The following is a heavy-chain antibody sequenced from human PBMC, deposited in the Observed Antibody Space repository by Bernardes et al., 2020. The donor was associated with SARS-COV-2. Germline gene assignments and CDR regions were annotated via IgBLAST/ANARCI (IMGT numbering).Heavy chain of an antibody. Sequence: GGSLRLSCAASGFTVSSNYMSWVRQAPGKGLEWVSVIYSGGSTYYADSVKGRFTISRDNSKNTLYLQMNSLRAEDTAVYYCARDQRYCSSTSCPREAPNNAFDIWGQGTMVTVSS. CDR2: IYSGGST. J-gene: IGHJ3*02. CDR1: GFTVSSNY. D-gene: IGHD2-2*01. CDR3: ARDQRYCSSTSCPREAPNNAFDI. V-gene: IGHV3-66*02.